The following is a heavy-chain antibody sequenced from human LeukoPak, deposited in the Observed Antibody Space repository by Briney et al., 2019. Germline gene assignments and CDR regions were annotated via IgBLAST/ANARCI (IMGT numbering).Heavy chain of an antibody. CDR1: GFTFSSYG. D-gene: IGHD6-19*01. V-gene: IGHV3-33*01. Sequence: PGGSLRLSCAASGFTFSSYGMHWVRQAPGKGLEWVAVIWYDGSNKYYADSVKGRFTISRDNSKNTLYLQMNSLRAEDTSVYYCAREIGRQWLERYLDYWGQGTLVTVSS. CDR2: IWYDGSNK. J-gene: IGHJ4*02. CDR3: AREIGRQWLERYLDY.